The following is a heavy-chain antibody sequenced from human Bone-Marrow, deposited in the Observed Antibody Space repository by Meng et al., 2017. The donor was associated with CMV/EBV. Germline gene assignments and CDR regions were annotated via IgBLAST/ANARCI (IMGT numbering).Heavy chain of an antibody. CDR1: GYTFTGYY. V-gene: IGHV1-2*02. CDR2: INPNSGGT. CDR3: AVREWDSSSWYGYYYGMDV. Sequence: ASVKVSCKASGYTFTGYYMHWVRQAPGQGLEWMGWINPNSGGTNYAQKFQGRVTMTRDTSISTAYMELSRLRSDDTAVYYCAVREWDSSSWYGYYYGMDVWGQGTTVTVSS. J-gene: IGHJ6*02. D-gene: IGHD6-13*01.